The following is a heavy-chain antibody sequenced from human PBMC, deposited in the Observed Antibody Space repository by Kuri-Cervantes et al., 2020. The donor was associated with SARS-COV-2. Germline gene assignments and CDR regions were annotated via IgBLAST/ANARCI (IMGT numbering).Heavy chain of an antibody. CDR3: ARWGYSRGAFDI. J-gene: IGHJ3*02. V-gene: IGHV4-30-4*01. CDR1: GGSISSGDYY. Sequence: LSCTVSGGSISSGDYYWSWIRQPPGKGLEWIGYIYYSGSTYYNPSLKSRVTISVDTSKNQFSLKLSSVTAADTAVYYCARWGYSRGAFDIWGQGKMVTVSS. D-gene: IGHD5-18*01. CDR2: IYYSGST.